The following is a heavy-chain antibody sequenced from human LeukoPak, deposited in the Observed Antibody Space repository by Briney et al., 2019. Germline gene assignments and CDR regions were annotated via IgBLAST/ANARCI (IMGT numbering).Heavy chain of an antibody. J-gene: IGHJ4*02. CDR1: GGSITSTNW. D-gene: IGHD1-26*01. CDR3: SRESGAFCPFGY. V-gene: IGHV4-4*02. CDR2: ISLTGQT. Sequence: SETLSLTCGVSGGSITSTNWWSWVRQSPGQDLEWIGEISLTGQTNYNPSLSGRVTMLLDESSNHLSLHLTSVTAADTATYYCSRESGAFCPFGYWGQGTLVIVPS.